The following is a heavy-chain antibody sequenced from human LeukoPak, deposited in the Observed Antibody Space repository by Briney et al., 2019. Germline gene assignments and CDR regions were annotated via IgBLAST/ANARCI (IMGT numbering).Heavy chain of an antibody. CDR2: INHSGST. Sequence: PSETLSLTCAVYGGSFSGYYWSWIRQPPGKGLEWIGEINHSGSTNYNPSLKSRVTISVDTSKNQFSLKLSSVTAADTAVYYCARGFYDYVWGSYRYKHAPLDNWGQGTLVTVSS. CDR1: GGSFSGYY. CDR3: ARGFYDYVWGSYRYKHAPLDN. J-gene: IGHJ4*02. V-gene: IGHV4-34*01. D-gene: IGHD3-16*02.